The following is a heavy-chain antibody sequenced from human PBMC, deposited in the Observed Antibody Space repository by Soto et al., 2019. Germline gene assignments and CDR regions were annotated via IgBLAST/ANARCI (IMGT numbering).Heavy chain of an antibody. CDR1: GFTFSSYA. V-gene: IGHV3-23*01. CDR2: ISGSGGST. J-gene: IGHJ4*02. Sequence: GGSLRLSCAASGFTFSSYAMSWVRQAPGKGLEWVSAISGSGGSTYYADSGKGRFTISRDNSKNTLYLQMNSLRAEDTAVYYCAKDLGIVVVVAAAGGEDFDYWGQGTLVTVSS. D-gene: IGHD2-15*01. CDR3: AKDLGIVVVVAAAGGEDFDY.